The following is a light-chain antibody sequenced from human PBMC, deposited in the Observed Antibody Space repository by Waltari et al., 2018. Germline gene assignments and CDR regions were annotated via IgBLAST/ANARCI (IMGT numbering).Light chain of an antibody. Sequence: EIVMTQSPATLSVSPGERAILSCRASQSVSGYLAWYQQTPGQAPRLLIYSASTRVTGIPARFSGSGSGTEFTLTISSLQSEDFAVYHCQQYNDWLAPTFGGGTKVEI. CDR3: QQYNDWLAPT. CDR2: SAS. J-gene: IGKJ4*01. V-gene: IGKV3-15*01. CDR1: QSVSGY.